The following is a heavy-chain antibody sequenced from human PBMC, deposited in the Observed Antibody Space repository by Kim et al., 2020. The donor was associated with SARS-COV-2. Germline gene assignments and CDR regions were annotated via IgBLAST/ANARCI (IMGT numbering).Heavy chain of an antibody. V-gene: IGHV3-7*01. Sequence: GGSLRLSCAVSGFSFSSSWMSWVRQVPGKGLEWVAIINPDGGGKYYVDSVKGRFTISRDNAKNSLYLQMNSLRAEDTAVFYCARDTFYHDRSGDYWGQGTLVTVSA. CDR2: INPDGGGK. J-gene: IGHJ4*02. D-gene: IGHD6-19*01. CDR3: ARDTFYHDRSGDY. CDR1: GFSFSSSW.